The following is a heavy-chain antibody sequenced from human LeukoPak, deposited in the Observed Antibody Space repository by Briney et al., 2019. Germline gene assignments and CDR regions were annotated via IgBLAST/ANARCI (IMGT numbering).Heavy chain of an antibody. D-gene: IGHD6-13*01. J-gene: IGHJ4*02. CDR1: GYTFTSYD. Sequence: ASVKVSCKASGYTFTSYDINWVRQATGQGFEWMGWMNPNSGNTNYAQKFQERVTITRDMSTSTAYMELNSLRSEDTAVYYCAADLGVITAAATAEYWGQGSLVTVSS. V-gene: IGHV1-8*01. CDR2: MNPNSGNT. CDR3: AADLGVITAAATAEY.